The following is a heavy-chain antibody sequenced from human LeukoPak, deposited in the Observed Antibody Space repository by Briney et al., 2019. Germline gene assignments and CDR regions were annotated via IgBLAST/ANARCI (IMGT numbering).Heavy chain of an antibody. Sequence: ASVKVSCKVSGFTLTELSMHWVRQAPGKGLEWMGGFDPEDGETIYAQKFQGRVAMTEDTSTDTAYMELSSLRSEDTAVYYCATGITGTRDYWGQGTLVTVSS. CDR1: GFTLTELS. CDR3: ATGITGTRDY. V-gene: IGHV1-24*01. J-gene: IGHJ4*02. D-gene: IGHD1-20*01. CDR2: FDPEDGET.